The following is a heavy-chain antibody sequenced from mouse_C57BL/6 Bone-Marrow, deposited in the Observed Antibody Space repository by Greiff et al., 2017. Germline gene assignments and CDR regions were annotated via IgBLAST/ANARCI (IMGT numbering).Heavy chain of an antibody. CDR2: IDPSDSYT. D-gene: IGHD1-1*02. J-gene: IGHJ2*01. Sequence: QVQLQQPGAELVMPGASVKLSCKASGYTFTSYWMHWVKQRPGQGLEWIGEIDPSDSYTNYNQKFKGKSTLTVDKSSSTAYMQLSSLTSEDSAVYYCAREGSMASYYFDYWGQGTTLTVSS. CDR3: AREGSMASYYFDY. CDR1: GYTFTSYW. V-gene: IGHV1-69*01.